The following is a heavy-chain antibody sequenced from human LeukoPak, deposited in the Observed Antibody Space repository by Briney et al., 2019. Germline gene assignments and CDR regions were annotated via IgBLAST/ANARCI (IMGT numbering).Heavy chain of an antibody. J-gene: IGHJ4*02. V-gene: IGHV3-48*03. CDR2: ISSSGRPI. CDR1: GFIFSSYE. Sequence: PGGPLRLSCAASGFIFSSYEMIWVRQAPGKGLEGVSYISSSGRPIYYADSVKGRFTVSRDNAKNSLYLQMNSLRAEDTAIYYCARDNYSGSRYFDHWGQGTLVTVSS. CDR3: ARDNYSGSRYFDH. D-gene: IGHD1-26*01.